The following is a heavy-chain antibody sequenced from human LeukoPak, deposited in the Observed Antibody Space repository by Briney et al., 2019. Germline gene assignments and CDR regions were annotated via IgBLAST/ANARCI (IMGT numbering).Heavy chain of an antibody. CDR1: GLTVTSNY. J-gene: IGHJ4*02. Sequence: GGSLRLSCAASGLTVTSNYLSWVRQAPGKGLEWVSIIYSGGTTYYEDSVKGLFTTSRHNSKNTLYLQMNSLRAEDTAVYYCATLGSIVWGRKGTASSLWGQGTLVTVSS. CDR2: IYSGGTT. D-gene: IGHD2-21*02. CDR3: ATLGSIVWGRKGTASSL. V-gene: IGHV3-53*04.